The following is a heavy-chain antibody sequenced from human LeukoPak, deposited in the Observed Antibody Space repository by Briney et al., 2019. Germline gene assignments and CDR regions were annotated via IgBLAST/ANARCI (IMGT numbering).Heavy chain of an antibody. CDR1: GFTFSSYA. D-gene: IGHD3-10*01. Sequence: GGSLRLSCPASGFTFSSYAMSWVRQAPGKGLEWVSAISGSGGSTYYADSVKGRFTISRDNSKNTLYLQMNSLRAEDTAVYYCARDPDAMVRGVTPFDYWGQGTLVTVSS. CDR3: ARDPDAMVRGVTPFDY. V-gene: IGHV3-23*01. CDR2: ISGSGGST. J-gene: IGHJ4*02.